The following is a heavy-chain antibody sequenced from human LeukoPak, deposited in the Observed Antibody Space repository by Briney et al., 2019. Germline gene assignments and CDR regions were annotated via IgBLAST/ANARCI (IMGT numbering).Heavy chain of an antibody. CDR2: ISSSSSYI. CDR1: VFTFSSYG. CDR3: ARDRGAFDI. V-gene: IGHV3-21*01. Sequence: GGSLRLSCVASVFTFSSYGIRWVRQAPGKGLEWVSSISSSSSYIYYADSVKGRFTISRDNAKNSLYLQMNSLRAEDTAVYYCARDRGAFDIGSQGTMVTVSS. J-gene: IGHJ3*02.